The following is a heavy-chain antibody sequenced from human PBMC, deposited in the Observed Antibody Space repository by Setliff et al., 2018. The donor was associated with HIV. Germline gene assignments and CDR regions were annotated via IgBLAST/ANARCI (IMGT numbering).Heavy chain of an antibody. Sequence: GGSLRLSCAASGFTFSSYGLHWVRQAPGMGLEWVAFVGGDGSEKYYADSVKGRFTISRDNSKNTIYLQIRFLRAEDTAVYFCVKDGSPFGDLWGQGNLVTVSS. D-gene: IGHD3-16*01. CDR3: VKDGSPFGDL. J-gene: IGHJ5*02. CDR2: VGGDGSEK. V-gene: IGHV3-30*02. CDR1: GFTFSSYG.